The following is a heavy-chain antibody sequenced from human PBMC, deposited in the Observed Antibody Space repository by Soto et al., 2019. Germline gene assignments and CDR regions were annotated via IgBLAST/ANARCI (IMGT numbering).Heavy chain of an antibody. V-gene: IGHV3-7*01. CDR2: IKQDGSES. J-gene: IGHJ5*02. D-gene: IGHD2-21*01. CDR1: GFAFSNYW. Sequence: GGSLRLSCAASGFAFSNYWMSWVRQAPGKGLEWVANIKQDGSESNYADSVKGRFTISRDNAENSLYLQMTSLRAEDTAVYYCASARHIGPWGQGTLVTVSS. CDR3: ASARHIGP.